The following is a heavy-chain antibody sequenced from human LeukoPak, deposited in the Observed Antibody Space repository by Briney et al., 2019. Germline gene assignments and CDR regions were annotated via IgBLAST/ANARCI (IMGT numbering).Heavy chain of an antibody. V-gene: IGHV3-20*04. CDR1: GFTIDDYG. CDR3: ARDLIAATGGLQFDY. D-gene: IGHD6-13*01. Sequence: GGSLRLSCAASGFTIDDYGMSWIRQSPGKGLEWVSDIDWNGGNTGYADSVKGRFTISRDNAKNSLYLQMNSLRAEDTALYYCARDLIAATGGLQFDYWGQGTLVTVSS. J-gene: IGHJ4*02. CDR2: IDWNGGNT.